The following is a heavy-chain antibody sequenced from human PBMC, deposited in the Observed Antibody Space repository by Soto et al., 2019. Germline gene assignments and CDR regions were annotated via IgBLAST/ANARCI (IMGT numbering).Heavy chain of an antibody. CDR2: IGTAGDT. J-gene: IGHJ6*02. CDR1: GFTFSSYD. V-gene: IGHV3-13*04. CDR3: ARAAWIQSSYYYYGMDV. D-gene: IGHD5-18*01. Sequence: EVQLVESGGDLVQPGGSLRLSCAASGFTFSSYDMHWVRQATGKGLEWVSAIGTAGDTYYPGSVKGRFTISRENAKNSLYLQMKSLRAGDTAVYYCARAAWIQSSYYYYGMDVWGQGTTVTVSS.